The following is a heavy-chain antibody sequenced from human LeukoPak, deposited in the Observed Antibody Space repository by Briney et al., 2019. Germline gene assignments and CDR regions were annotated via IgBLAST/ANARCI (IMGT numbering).Heavy chain of an antibody. D-gene: IGHD5-18*01. V-gene: IGHV4-59*08. J-gene: IGHJ5*02. CDR3: ARHGGIQLWFHAQNWFDP. CDR1: GGSISSYY. CDR2: IYYSGST. Sequence: SETLSLTCTVSGGSISSYYWSWLRQPPGKGLEWIGYIYYSGSTNYNPSLKSRVTISVDTSKNQFSLKLSSVTAADTAVYYCARHGGIQLWFHAQNWFDPWGQGTLVTVSS.